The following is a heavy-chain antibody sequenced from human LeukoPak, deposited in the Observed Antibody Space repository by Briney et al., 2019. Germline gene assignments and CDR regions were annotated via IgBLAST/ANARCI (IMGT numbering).Heavy chain of an antibody. D-gene: IGHD1-1*01. J-gene: IGHJ3*02. V-gene: IGHV3-23*01. CDR3: ATTYWAAACDI. CDR1: GFTFSTYA. Sequence: GGSLSLTCAAYGFTFSTYARSWVRQAPGKGLEWVSTISGSGGSAYYADSVKGRFTISRDNSKNTLYSQMNNLRAEDTAVYYCATTYWAAACDIGGEESVITVSS. CDR2: ISGSGGSA.